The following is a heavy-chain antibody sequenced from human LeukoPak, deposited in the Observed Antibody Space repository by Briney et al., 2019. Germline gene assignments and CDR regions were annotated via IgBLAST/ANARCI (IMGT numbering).Heavy chain of an antibody. CDR1: GYTFPGYY. CDR3: ARDRDGIFDY. V-gene: IGHV1-2*02. D-gene: IGHD5-24*01. J-gene: IGHJ4*02. Sequence: ASVKVSCKASGYTFPGYYLHWVRQAPGQGLEWMGWINPNSGGTNYAQKFRGRVTMTRDTSISIAYMEVSRLRSDDTAVYYCARDRDGIFDYWGQGTLVSVSS. CDR2: INPNSGGT.